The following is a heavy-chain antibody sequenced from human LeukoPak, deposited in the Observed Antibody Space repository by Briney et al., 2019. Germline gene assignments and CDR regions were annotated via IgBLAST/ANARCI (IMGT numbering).Heavy chain of an antibody. J-gene: IGHJ4*02. CDR3: AKDTAMVFFLDY. V-gene: IGHV3-23*01. Sequence: GGSLRLSCAASGFTFSSYAMSWVRQAPGKGPEWVSAISGSGGSTYYADSVKGRFTISRDNSKNTLYLQMNSLRAEDTAVYYCAKDTAMVFFLDYRGQGALVTISS. CDR2: ISGSGGST. D-gene: IGHD5-18*01. CDR1: GFTFSSYA.